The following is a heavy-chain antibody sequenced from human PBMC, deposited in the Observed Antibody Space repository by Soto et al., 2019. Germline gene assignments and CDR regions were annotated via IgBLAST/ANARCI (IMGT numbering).Heavy chain of an antibody. CDR3: ARLLFGAANWFDP. V-gene: IGHV4-61*08. Sequence: SHPRSVAWGSSRSCDYFRIMKHQPPGKGLEWIGYIYYSGSTNYNPSLKSRVTISVDTSKNQFSLKLSSVTAADTAVYYCARLLFGAANWFDPWGQGTLVTVSS. CDR2: IYYSGST. D-gene: IGHD3-10*01. CDR1: WGSSRSCDYF. J-gene: IGHJ5*02.